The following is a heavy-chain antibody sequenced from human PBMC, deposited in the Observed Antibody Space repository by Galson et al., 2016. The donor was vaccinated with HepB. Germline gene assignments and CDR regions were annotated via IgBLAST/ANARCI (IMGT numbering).Heavy chain of an antibody. CDR1: GFTFSTYW. CDR2: INRDGSGA. Sequence: SLRLSCAASGFTFSTYWMHWVRQAPGQGLVWVSRINRDGSGATYADYVQGRFTITRDNSKNTLYLEMHSLRADDTALYFCAKVMSWQGKIVASHPSWGQGTPVTVSS. CDR3: AKVMSWQGKIVASHPS. J-gene: IGHJ5*02. D-gene: IGHD2-15*01. V-gene: IGHV3-74*01.